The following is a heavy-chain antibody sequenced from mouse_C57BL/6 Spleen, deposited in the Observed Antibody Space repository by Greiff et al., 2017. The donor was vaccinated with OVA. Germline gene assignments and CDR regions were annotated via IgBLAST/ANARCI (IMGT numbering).Heavy chain of an antibody. CDR2: ISDGGSYT. CDR1: GFTFSSYA. Sequence: EVQLVESGGGLVKPGGSLKLSCAASGFTFSSYAMSWVRQTPEKRLEWVATISDGGSYTYYPDNVKGRFTISRDNANNNLYLQMSHLKSEDTAMYYCARRHLLWYAMDYWGQGTSVTVSS. V-gene: IGHV5-4*01. CDR3: ARRHLLWYAMDY. D-gene: IGHD2-1*01. J-gene: IGHJ4*01.